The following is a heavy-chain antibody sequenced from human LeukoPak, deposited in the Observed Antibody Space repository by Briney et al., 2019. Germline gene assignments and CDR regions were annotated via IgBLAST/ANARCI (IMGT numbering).Heavy chain of an antibody. CDR1: GGSISSGDYY. Sequence: PSETLSLTCTVSGGSISSGDYYWSWIRQPPGKGLEWIGNIYYSGSTHDNPSLKSRVTISVDSSKNQFSLKLSSVTAADTAVYYCASSSIAARNFDYWGQGTLVNVSS. J-gene: IGHJ4*02. D-gene: IGHD6-6*01. CDR3: ASSSIAARNFDY. CDR2: IYYSGST. V-gene: IGHV4-30-4*08.